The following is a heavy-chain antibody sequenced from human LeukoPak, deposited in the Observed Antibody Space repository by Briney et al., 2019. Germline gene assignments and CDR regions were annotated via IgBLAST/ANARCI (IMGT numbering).Heavy chain of an antibody. J-gene: IGHJ6*03. CDR2: INSNSGGT. CDR1: GYTFTDYY. D-gene: IGHD2-2*01. V-gene: IGHV1-2*02. Sequence: ASMKVSCKASGYTFTDYYLHWVRQAPGQGLEWMGWINSNSGGTNYAQKFQGRVTMTRDTSITTAYMEVSSLRSDDTAVYYCARGLGSISFLDYYYYMDVRGKGTTVTVSS. CDR3: ARGLGSISFLDYYYYMDV.